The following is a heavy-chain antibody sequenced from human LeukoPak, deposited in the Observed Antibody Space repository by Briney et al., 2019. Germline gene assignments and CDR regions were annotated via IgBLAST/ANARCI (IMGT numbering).Heavy chain of an antibody. D-gene: IGHD5-18*01. J-gene: IGHJ4*02. Sequence: GGSLRLSCAASGFTFSSYSMNWVRQAPGKGLEWVSSISSSSSYIYYADSVKGRFTISRDNAKNSLYLQMNSLRAEDTAVYYCARDHNVGYSYGSPSDYWGQGTLVTVSS. CDR1: GFTFSSYS. CDR3: ARDHNVGYSYGSPSDY. V-gene: IGHV3-21*01. CDR2: ISSSSSYI.